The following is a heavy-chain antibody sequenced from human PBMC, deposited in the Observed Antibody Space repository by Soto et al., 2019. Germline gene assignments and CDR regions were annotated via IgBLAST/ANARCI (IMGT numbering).Heavy chain of an antibody. CDR3: ARSKRIKGYCSGGSCPQKWFDP. CDR2: IYYSGST. J-gene: IGHJ5*02. D-gene: IGHD2-15*01. CDR1: GGSISSYY. V-gene: IGHV4-59*08. Sequence: SETLSLTCTVSGGSISSYYWSWIRQPPGKGLEWIGYIYYSGSTNYNPSLKSRVTISVDTSKNQFSLKLSSVTAADTAVYYCARSKRIKGYCSGGSCPQKWFDPWGQGTLVTVSS.